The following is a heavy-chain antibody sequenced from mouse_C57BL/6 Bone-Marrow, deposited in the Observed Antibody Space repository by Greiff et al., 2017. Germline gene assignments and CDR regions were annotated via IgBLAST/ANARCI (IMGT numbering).Heavy chain of an antibody. CDR1: GFTFSDYG. V-gene: IGHV5-15*04. Sequence: EVKLVESGGGLVQPGGSLKLSCAASGFTFSDYGMAWVRQAPRKGPEWVAFISNLAYSIYYADTVTGRFTISRENAKNTLYLEMSSLRSEDTAMYYCARRGITTVVGYAIDYWGQGTSVTVSS. CDR3: ARRGITTVVGYAIDY. J-gene: IGHJ4*01. D-gene: IGHD1-1*01. CDR2: ISNLAYSI.